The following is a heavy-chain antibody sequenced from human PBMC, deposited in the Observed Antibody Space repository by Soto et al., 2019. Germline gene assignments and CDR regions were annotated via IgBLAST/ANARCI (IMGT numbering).Heavy chain of an antibody. J-gene: IGHJ4*02. CDR1: GFTFSRYW. CDR3: ARGLYGDSVGYDH. D-gene: IGHD4-17*01. V-gene: IGHV3-74*01. CDR2: ISGDGVHT. Sequence: EVQLAESGGGLIQPGGSLRLSCATSGFTFSRYWIHWVRQAPGEGLVWVSRISGDGVHTDYAESVKGRFTVSRDIAKSTGYLQMNSLSAEDTAVYYCARGLYGDSVGYDHWGQGTLVTVSS.